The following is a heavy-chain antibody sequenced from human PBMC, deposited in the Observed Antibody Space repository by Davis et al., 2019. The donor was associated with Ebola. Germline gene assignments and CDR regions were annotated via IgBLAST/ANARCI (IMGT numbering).Heavy chain of an antibody. Sequence: AASVTVSCKTSGYTFTNYGISWVRQAPGQGLEWVGWISGDSDSTNYAQKFQGRVTLTTDTPTSTANMELKSLTSDDTAVYYCARGPPGIAISLGSYWGQGTLVTVSS. CDR2: ISGDSDST. CDR3: ARGPPGIAISLGSY. J-gene: IGHJ4*02. CDR1: GYTFTNYG. V-gene: IGHV1-18*01. D-gene: IGHD6-13*01.